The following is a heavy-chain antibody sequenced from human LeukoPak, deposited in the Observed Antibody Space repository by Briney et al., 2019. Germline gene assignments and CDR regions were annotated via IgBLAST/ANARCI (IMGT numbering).Heavy chain of an antibody. CDR2: IYSGGST. D-gene: IGHD3-10*01. CDR3: ARDHNYYGSGSYYLH. J-gene: IGHJ4*02. Sequence: GSLRLSCAASGFTVSSNYMSWVRQAPGKGLEWVSVIYSGGSTYYADSVKGRFTISRDNSKNTLYLQMNSLRAEDTAVYYCARDHNYYGSGSYYLHWGQGTLVTVSS. V-gene: IGHV3-53*01. CDR1: GFTVSSNY.